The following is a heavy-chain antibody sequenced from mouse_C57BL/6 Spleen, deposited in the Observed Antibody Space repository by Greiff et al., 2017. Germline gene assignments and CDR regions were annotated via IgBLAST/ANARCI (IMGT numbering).Heavy chain of an antibody. J-gene: IGHJ4*01. D-gene: IGHD2-3*01. CDR2: IRLKSDNYAT. Sequence: DVHLVESGGGLVQPGGSMKLSCVASGFTFSNYWMNWVRQSPEKGLEWVAQIRLKSDNYATHYAESVKGRFTISRDDSKSSVYLQMNNLRAEDTGIYYCTDGGYFGGKYAMDYWGQGTSVTVSS. CDR1: GFTFSNYW. CDR3: TDGGYFGGKYAMDY. V-gene: IGHV6-3*01.